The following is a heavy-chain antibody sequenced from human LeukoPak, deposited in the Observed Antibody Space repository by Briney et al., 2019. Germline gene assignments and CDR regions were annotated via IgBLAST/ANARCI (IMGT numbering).Heavy chain of an antibody. CDR3: AKGVTPVISLQFFDY. V-gene: IGHV3-23*01. J-gene: IGHJ4*02. CDR2: ISGSGLNT. Sequence: GGSLRLSCAASGFTFSSYGMNWVRQAPGKGLEWVSSISGSGLNTYYADSVKGRFTVSRDKSKNTLYLQMNSLRAEDTAVYYCAKGVTPVISLQFFDYWGQGTLITVSS. D-gene: IGHD4-17*01. CDR1: GFTFSSYG.